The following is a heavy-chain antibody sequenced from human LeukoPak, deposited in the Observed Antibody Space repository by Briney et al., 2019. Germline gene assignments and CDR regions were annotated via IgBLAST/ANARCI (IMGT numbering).Heavy chain of an antibody. Sequence: GGSLRLSCAASGFTFSRYTMSWVRQAPGKGLEWVSAVSGSGGSTYYADSVKGLFTISRDNSKNTLYLQMNSLRAEDTAVYYCAKRMIRGVNHDAFDLWGQGTMVTVSS. CDR3: AKRMIRGVNHDAFDL. CDR2: VSGSGGST. D-gene: IGHD3-10*01. CDR1: GFTFSRYT. V-gene: IGHV3-23*01. J-gene: IGHJ3*01.